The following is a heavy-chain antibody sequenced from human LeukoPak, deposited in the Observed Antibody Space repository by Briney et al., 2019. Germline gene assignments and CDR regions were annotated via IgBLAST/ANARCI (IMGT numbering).Heavy chain of an antibody. CDR1: GGSFSGYY. CDR3: ARDVLLGYYESSGYWNWFDP. J-gene: IGHJ5*02. Sequence: SETLSLTCAVYGGSFSGYYWSWIRQPPGKGLEWIGEINHSGSTNYNPSLKSRVTISVDTSKNQFSLKLSSVTAADTAVYYCARDVLLGYYESSGYWNWFDPWGQGTLVTVSS. D-gene: IGHD3-22*01. V-gene: IGHV4-34*01. CDR2: INHSGST.